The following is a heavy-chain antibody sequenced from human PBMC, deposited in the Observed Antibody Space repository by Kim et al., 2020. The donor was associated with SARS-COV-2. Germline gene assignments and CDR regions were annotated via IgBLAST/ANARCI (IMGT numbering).Heavy chain of an antibody. CDR3: ARDVGSPEPAYYYMDV. CDR1: GGTFSSYA. V-gene: IGHV1-69*13. Sequence: SVKVSCKASGGTFSSYAFSWVRQAPGQGLEWMGGIIPIFGAANYAQKFKGRVTITADEYTSTVYMELSSLRSEDTAVYYCARDVGSPEPAYYYMDVWGKGTTVTVSS. J-gene: IGHJ6*03. D-gene: IGHD6-13*01. CDR2: IIPIFGAA.